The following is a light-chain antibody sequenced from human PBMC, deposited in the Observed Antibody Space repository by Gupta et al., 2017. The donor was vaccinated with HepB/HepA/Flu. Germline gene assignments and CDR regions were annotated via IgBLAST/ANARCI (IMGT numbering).Light chain of an antibody. Sequence: EIVLTQSPVTLSLSPGERATLSCRASQSVSSSYLAWYQQKPGQAPRLLIYGASSRATGFPDRFSGSGSGTEFTLTISRLEPEDFAVYYCQQYDSSPFTFGHGTKVDIK. CDR2: GAS. CDR1: QSVSSSY. CDR3: QQYDSSPFT. J-gene: IGKJ3*01. V-gene: IGKV3-20*01.